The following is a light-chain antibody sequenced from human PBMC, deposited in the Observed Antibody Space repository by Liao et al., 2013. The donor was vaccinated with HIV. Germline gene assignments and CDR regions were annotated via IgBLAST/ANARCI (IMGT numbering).Light chain of an antibody. V-gene: IGLV3-21*04. J-gene: IGLJ1*01. Sequence: SYVLTQPPSVSVAPGETAKITCGGDNIGTKSVHWYQQKSGQAPVLIIFYDSDRPSGIPERFSGSNSGNTATLTISRVEAGDEADYYCQVWDSSSDHPVFGTGTKVTVL. CDR2: YDS. CDR3: QVWDSSSDHPV. CDR1: NIGTKS.